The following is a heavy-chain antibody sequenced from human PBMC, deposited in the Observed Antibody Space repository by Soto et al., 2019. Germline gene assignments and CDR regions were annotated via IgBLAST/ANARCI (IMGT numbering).Heavy chain of an antibody. D-gene: IGHD2-21*01. Sequence: ASVNVSCKASGYTFSDYYIHWVRRAPGQGLEWMGWINPNSGGTKYAPKFQGGVTMTRDTSITTAYMELSRLRSGDTAVYYCAREPAIAKPEGVDFWGQGTLVTVSS. CDR3: AREPAIAKPEGVDF. J-gene: IGHJ4*02. CDR1: GYTFSDYY. V-gene: IGHV1-2*02. CDR2: INPNSGGT.